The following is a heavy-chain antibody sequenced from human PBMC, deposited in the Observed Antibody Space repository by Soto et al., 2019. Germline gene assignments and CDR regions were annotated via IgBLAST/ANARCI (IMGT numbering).Heavy chain of an antibody. CDR3: ARTFDCYCMDV. J-gene: IGHJ6*02. V-gene: IGHV4-38-2*01. Sequence: PSETLSLTCAVSGYSIASGYYWAWIRQSPGKGLEWIGSIYHAGSVYYNPSLNSRVAVSLDTSKNHFSLKLTSVTAADTAVYYCARTFDCYCMDVWGQGTTVTVSS. CDR1: GYSIASGYY. CDR2: IYHAGSV.